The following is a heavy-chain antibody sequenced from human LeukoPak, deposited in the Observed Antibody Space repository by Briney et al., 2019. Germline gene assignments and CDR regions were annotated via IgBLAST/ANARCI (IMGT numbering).Heavy chain of an antibody. J-gene: IGHJ4*02. Sequence: PSETLSLTCAVSGYSISSGYYWGGIRQPPGKGLEWIGSIYHSGNTNYNPSLKSRVTISVDTSKNQFSLKVSSVTAADTALYYCARWYSSSGYLDYWGQGTLVTVSS. V-gene: IGHV4-38-2*01. CDR2: IYHSGNT. CDR1: GYSISSGYY. CDR3: ARWYSSSGYLDY. D-gene: IGHD6-6*01.